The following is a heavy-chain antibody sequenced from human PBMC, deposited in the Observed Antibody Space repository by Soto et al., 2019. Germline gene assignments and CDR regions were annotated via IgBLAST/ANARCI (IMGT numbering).Heavy chain of an antibody. V-gene: IGHV3-30*18. J-gene: IGHJ4*02. CDR3: AKIVGDDFDY. CDR1: GFTFASYG. Sequence: SLILSFAYSGFTFASYGXNRVRQAPVKWLEWVAFISYYGSNKYYSDSVKGRFTISRENSKNTLYLQMNSPRAEDTAVYYCAKIVGDDFDYWGQGTMLTVSS. D-gene: IGHD1-26*01. CDR2: ISYYGSNK.